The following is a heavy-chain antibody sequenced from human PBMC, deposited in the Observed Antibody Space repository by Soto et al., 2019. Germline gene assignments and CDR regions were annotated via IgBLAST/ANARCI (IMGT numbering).Heavy chain of an antibody. CDR2: VNPDWTIT. CDR3: SYATLGVKDF. J-gene: IGHJ1*01. CDR1: GYTFSHYG. V-gene: IGHV3-74*01. Sequence: WVSLRLSCAASGYTFSHYGMHWGRQAPGKGLVWVSRVNPDWTITTYADSVKGRFTISRDNAKNTLYLQMNSLGVEDTALYYFSYATLGVKDFWRQGTPVIVS. D-gene: IGHD2-15*01.